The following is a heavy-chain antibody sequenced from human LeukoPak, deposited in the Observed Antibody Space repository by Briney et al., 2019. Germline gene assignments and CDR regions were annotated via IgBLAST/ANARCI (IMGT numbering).Heavy chain of an antibody. CDR1: GFTFSSYA. CDR3: TRDPRYYDFWSGYLKLDY. CDR2: ISYDGSNK. V-gene: IGHV3-30-3*01. D-gene: IGHD3-3*01. Sequence: GRSLRLSCAASGFTFSSYAMHWVRQAPGKGLEWVAVISYDGSNKYYADSVKGRFTISRDNSKNTLYLQMNSLRAEDTAVYYCTRDPRYYDFWSGYLKLDYWGQGTLVTVSS. J-gene: IGHJ4*02.